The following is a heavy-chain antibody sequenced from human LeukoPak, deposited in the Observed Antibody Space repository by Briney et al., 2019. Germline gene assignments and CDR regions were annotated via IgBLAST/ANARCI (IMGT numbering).Heavy chain of an antibody. J-gene: IGHJ6*03. CDR3: AKDPRYYYGSGSYAPQDYYMDV. Sequence: PGGSLRLSCAASGFTFSSYGMHWVRQAPGKGLEWVAVIWYDGSNKYYADSVKGRFTISRDNPKNTLYLQMNSLRAEDTAVYYCAKDPRYYYGSGSYAPQDYYMDVWGKGTTVTVSS. CDR1: GFTFSSYG. D-gene: IGHD3-10*01. V-gene: IGHV3-33*06. CDR2: IWYDGSNK.